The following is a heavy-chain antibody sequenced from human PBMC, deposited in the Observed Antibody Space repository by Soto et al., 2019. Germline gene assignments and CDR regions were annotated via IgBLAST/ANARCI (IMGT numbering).Heavy chain of an antibody. CDR3: AKDSSEGYFDY. CDR1: GFTFSNYG. CDR2: ISYDGSDK. V-gene: IGHV3-30*18. Sequence: GGSLRLSCAASGFTFSNYGMHWVRQAPGKGLEWVAFISYDGSDKYSADSVKGRFTFSRDNSKSTLYVQMNSLRPEDTALYYCAKDSSEGYFDYWGQGALVTVS. J-gene: IGHJ4*02.